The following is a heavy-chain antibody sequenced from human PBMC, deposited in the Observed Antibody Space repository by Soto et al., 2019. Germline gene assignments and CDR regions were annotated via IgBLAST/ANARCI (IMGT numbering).Heavy chain of an antibody. J-gene: IGHJ3*02. Sequence: SETLSLTCTVSGGSISSGGYYWSWIRQHPGKGLEWIGYIYYSGSTYYNPSLKSRVTISVDTSKNQFSLKLSSVTAAGTAVYYCASTHSRGVAFDIWGQGTMVTVSS. V-gene: IGHV4-31*03. CDR2: IYYSGST. CDR1: GGSISSGGYY. CDR3: ASTHSRGVAFDI. D-gene: IGHD4-4*01.